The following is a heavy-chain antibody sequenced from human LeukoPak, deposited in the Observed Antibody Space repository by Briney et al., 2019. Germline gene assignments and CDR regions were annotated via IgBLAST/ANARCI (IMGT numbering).Heavy chain of an antibody. CDR2: IRYDGSDK. CDR1: GFTFSSYG. V-gene: IGHV3-30*02. J-gene: IGHJ4*02. Sequence: GGSLRLSCAASGFTFSSYGMHWVRQAPGKGLKWVAFIRYDGSDKYYGDSVKGRFTISRDNSMNTLYLQMNSLRAEDTAVYYCAKADSGTYYGLGDYFDYWGQGTLVTVSS. D-gene: IGHD1-26*01. CDR3: AKADSGTYYGLGDYFDY.